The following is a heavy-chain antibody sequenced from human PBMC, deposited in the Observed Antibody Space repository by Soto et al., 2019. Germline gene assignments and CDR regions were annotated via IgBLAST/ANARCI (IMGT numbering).Heavy chain of an antibody. J-gene: IGHJ6*03. D-gene: IGHD1-26*01. CDR2: ISGSGGST. CDR1: GFTFSIYA. Sequence: GGSLRLSCAAAGFTFSIYAMSWVRQAPGKGLEWVSAISGSGGSTYYADSVKGRFTISRHNSKNTLYLQMNSLRAEDTAVYYCAREEYYYYYMDVWGKGTTVTVSS. CDR3: AREEYYYYYMDV. V-gene: IGHV3-23*01.